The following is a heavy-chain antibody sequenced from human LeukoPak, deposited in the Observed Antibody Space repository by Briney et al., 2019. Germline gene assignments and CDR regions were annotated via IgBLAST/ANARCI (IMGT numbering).Heavy chain of an antibody. CDR2: ISPTGSYI. J-gene: IGHJ5*02. V-gene: IGHV3-21*01. D-gene: IGHD6-13*01. CDR3: ARGGIEAAGPMSQGWFDP. CDR1: GFTFSTYS. Sequence: GGSLRLSCAASGFTFSTYSMNWVRQAPGKGLEWVSSISPTGSYIYYADSVTGRFTISRDNAKNSLYLQMNRLRVEDMAVYYCARGGIEAAGPMSQGWFDPWGQGTLVTVSS.